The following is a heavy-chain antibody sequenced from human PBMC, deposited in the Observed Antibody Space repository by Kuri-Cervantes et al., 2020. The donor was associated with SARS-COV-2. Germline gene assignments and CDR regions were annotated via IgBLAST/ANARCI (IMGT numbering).Heavy chain of an antibody. D-gene: IGHD3-22*01. CDR1: GFTFSSYG. Sequence: GGSLRLSCAASGFTFSSYGMHWVRQAPGKGLEWVAVIWYDGSNKYYADSVKGRFTISRDNSKNTLYLQMNSLRADDTAVYYCAREGYYDSSGYFGDYVRMDVWGQGTTVTVSS. CDR3: AREGYYDSSGYFGDYVRMDV. J-gene: IGHJ6*02. V-gene: IGHV3-33*08. CDR2: IWYDGSNK.